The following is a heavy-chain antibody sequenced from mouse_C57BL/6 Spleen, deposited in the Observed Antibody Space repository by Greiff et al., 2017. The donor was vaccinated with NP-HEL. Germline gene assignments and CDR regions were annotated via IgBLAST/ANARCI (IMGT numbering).Heavy chain of an antibody. CDR1: GYTFTSYG. CDR2: IYPRSGNT. CDR3: ARDYYGSSYGD. D-gene: IGHD1-1*01. J-gene: IGHJ2*01. V-gene: IGHV1-81*01. Sequence: VKLVESGAELARPGASVKLSCKASGYTFTSYGISWVKQRTGQGLEWIGEIYPRSGNTYYNEKFKGKATLTADKSSSTAYMELRSLTSEDSAVYFCARDYYGSSYGDWGQGTTLTVSS.